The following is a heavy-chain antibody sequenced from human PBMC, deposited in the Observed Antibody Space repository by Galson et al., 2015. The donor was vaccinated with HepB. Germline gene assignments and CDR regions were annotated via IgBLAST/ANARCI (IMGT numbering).Heavy chain of an antibody. CDR2: ISWDGRDS. J-gene: IGHJ4*02. CDR3: AKNAGNGWLYYFNY. D-gene: IGHD6-19*01. Sequence: SLRLSCAASEFSISNYWMSWLRQAPGKSLEWVSLISWDGRDSDYADSVRGRFIVSRDNSRKSLFLQMNSLTPEDTAFYYCAKNAGNGWLYYFNYWGQGTLVTVSS. CDR1: EFSISNYW. V-gene: IGHV3-43*01.